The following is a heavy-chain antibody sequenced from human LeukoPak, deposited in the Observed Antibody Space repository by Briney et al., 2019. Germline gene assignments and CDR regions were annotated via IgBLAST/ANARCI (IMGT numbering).Heavy chain of an antibody. V-gene: IGHV3-7*03. Sequence: PGGSLRLSCAASGFTFSSYWMSWVRQAPGKGLEWVANIKQDGSEKYYVDSVKGRFTISRDNAKNSLYLQMNSLRAEDTAVYYCAKCRRITIFGVASSLDYWGQGTLVTVSS. D-gene: IGHD3-3*01. J-gene: IGHJ4*02. CDR2: IKQDGSEK. CDR3: AKCRRITIFGVASSLDY. CDR1: GFTFSSYW.